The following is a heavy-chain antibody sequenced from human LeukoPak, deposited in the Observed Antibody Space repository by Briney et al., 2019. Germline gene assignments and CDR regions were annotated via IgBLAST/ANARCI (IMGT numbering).Heavy chain of an antibody. D-gene: IGHD2-15*01. CDR1: GGSISSYY. CDR2: IYYSGST. Sequence: PSETLSLTCTVSGGSISSYYWSWIRQPPGKGLEWIGYIYYSGSTNYNPSLKSRVTISVDTSKNQFSLKLSSVTAADTAVYYCARDLRPYEGGNWFDPWGQGTLVTVPS. CDR3: ARDLRPYEGGNWFDP. V-gene: IGHV4-59*01. J-gene: IGHJ5*02.